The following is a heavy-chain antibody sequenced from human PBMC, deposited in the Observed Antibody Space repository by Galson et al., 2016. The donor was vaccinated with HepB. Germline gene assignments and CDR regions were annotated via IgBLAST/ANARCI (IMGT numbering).Heavy chain of an antibody. D-gene: IGHD5-12*01. Sequence: SVKVSCKASGYTFTSYDINWVRQATGQGPEWVGWMNPKSGNTGHEQKFRGRVTMTEDTSTDTAYMELSSLRSEDTAVYYCATDMRSGIVATISYAFDIWGQGTMVTVSS. V-gene: IGHV1-8*01. CDR2: MNPKSGNT. J-gene: IGHJ3*02. CDR1: GYTFTSYD. CDR3: ATDMRSGIVATISYAFDI.